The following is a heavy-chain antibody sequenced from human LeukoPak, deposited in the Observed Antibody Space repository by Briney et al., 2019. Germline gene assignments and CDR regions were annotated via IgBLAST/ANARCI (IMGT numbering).Heavy chain of an antibody. J-gene: IGHJ4*02. D-gene: IGHD2-2*02. CDR1: GFTFSSYA. CDR3: ARDLYCSSTSCYRGYFDY. V-gene: IGHV3-30-3*01. CDR2: ISYDGSNK. Sequence: PGGSLRLSCAASGFTFSSYAMHLVRQAPGKGLEWVAIISYDGSNKYYADSVKGRFTISRDNSKNTLYLQMNSLRAEDTAVYYCARDLYCSSTSCYRGYFDYWGQGTLVTVSS.